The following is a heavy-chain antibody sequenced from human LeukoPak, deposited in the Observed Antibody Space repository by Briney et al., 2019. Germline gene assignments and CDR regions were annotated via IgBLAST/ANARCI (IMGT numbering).Heavy chain of an antibody. CDR3: AKDSAKKYDDY. CDR2: ISYDGSNK. CDR1: GFTFSSYG. J-gene: IGHJ4*02. V-gene: IGHV3-30*18. Sequence: GGSLRLSCAASGFTFSSYGMHWVRQAPGKGLEWVAVISYDGSNKYYADSVKGRFTISRDNSKNTLYLQMNGLRAEDTAVYYCAKDSAKKYDDYWGQGTLVTVSS. D-gene: IGHD2/OR15-2a*01.